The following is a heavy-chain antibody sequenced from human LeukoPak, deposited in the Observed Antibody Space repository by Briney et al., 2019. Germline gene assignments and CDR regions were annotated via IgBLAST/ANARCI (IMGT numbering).Heavy chain of an antibody. J-gene: IGHJ6*03. Sequence: SETLXLTCTVSGGSISSGGYYWSWXRQPPGKGLEWIGYIYHSGSTYYNPSLKSRVTISVDRSKNQFSLKLSSVTAADTAVYYCAISTPYYYYYYYMDVWGKGTTVTVSS. CDR2: IYHSGST. CDR1: GGSISSGGYY. V-gene: IGHV4-30-2*01. CDR3: AISTPYYYYYYYMDV.